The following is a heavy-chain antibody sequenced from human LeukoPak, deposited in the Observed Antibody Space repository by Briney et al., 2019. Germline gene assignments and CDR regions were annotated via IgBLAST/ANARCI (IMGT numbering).Heavy chain of an antibody. V-gene: IGHV3-23*01. D-gene: IGHD3-3*01. CDR2: ISGSGGST. CDR3: AKDRDYDFWSGYYWDN. Sequence: PGGSLRLSCAASGFTFSSYATSWVRQAPGRGLEWVSSISGSGGSTYYADSVKGRFTISRDNSKDTLYLQMHSLRGEDTAVYFCAKDRDYDFWSGYYWDNWGQGTLVTVSS. CDR1: GFTFSSYA. J-gene: IGHJ4*02.